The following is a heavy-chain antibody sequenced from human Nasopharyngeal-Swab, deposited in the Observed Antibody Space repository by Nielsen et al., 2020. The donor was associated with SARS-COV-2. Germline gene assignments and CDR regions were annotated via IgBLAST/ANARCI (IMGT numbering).Heavy chain of an antibody. CDR2: IYGSGST. J-gene: IGHJ6*02. CDR1: GGSSRNSY. Sequence: SETLSLTCAVYGGSSRNSYWSWLRQPPGKGLEWIGYIYGSGSTTYNPSLKSRVIISVDMSNNQLSLRMTSVTAADTAVYYCARDSLVAEWLGYYFYGMDVWGQGTTVIVSS. V-gene: IGHV4-59*01. CDR3: ARDSLVAEWLGYYFYGMDV. D-gene: IGHD3-3*01.